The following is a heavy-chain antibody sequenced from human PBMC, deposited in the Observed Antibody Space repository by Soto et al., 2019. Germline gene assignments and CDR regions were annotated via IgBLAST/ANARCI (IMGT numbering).Heavy chain of an antibody. V-gene: IGHV3-48*02. J-gene: IGHJ4*02. CDR1: GFTFSTYS. CDR2: ISSGSSSI. CDR3: ASDTLFDH. Sequence: GGSLRLSCAGSGFTFSTYSMNWVRQAPGNGLEWVSYISSGSSSIYYADSVKGRFTISRDNAKNSVYLQMNSLRDEHTAVYYCASDTLFDHWGQGTLVTVPS.